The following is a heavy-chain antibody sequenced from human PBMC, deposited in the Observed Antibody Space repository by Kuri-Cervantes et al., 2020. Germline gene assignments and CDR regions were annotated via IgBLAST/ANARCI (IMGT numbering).Heavy chain of an antibody. CDR3: ASTPTQAYYNFDLWP. D-gene: IGHD3-3*01. V-gene: IGHV3-23*01. CDR1: GFTFSSYA. J-gene: IGHJ5*02. CDR2: ISGSGGST. Sequence: GGSLRLSCAASGFTFSSYAMSWVRQAPGKGLEWVSAISGSGGSTYYADSVKGRFTISRDNSKNTLYLQMNSLRAEDTAVYYCASTPTQAYYNFDLWPWGQGTLVTVSS.